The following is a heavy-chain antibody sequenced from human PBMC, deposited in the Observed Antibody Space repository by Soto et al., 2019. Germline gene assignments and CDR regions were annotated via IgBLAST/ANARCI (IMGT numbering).Heavy chain of an antibody. CDR2: IIPIFGTA. J-gene: IGHJ4*02. CDR3: ARDGGTHSGGIDY. Sequence: QVQLVQSGAEGKKPGSSVKVSCKASGGTFSSYSINWVRQAPGQGLEWMGEIIPIFGTANYAQKFQGRVTITADESTSTAYMELSSLISEDTAVYYCARDGGTHSGGIDYWGQGTLVTVSS. CDR1: GGTFSSYS. D-gene: IGHD1-26*01. V-gene: IGHV1-69*01.